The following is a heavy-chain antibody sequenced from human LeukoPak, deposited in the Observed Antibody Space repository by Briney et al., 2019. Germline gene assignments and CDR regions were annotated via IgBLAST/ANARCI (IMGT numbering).Heavy chain of an antibody. J-gene: IGHJ5*02. CDR2: ISAYNGST. CDR3: ARERCVAGSCYSSMDWFDP. Sequence: ASVKVSFKASGYTFTSYGISWVRQAPGQGLEWMGWISAYNGSTNYAQKFQGRVTMTTDTSTRTAYMELRSLRSDDTAVYYCARERCVAGSCYSSMDWFDPWGQGTLVTVSS. V-gene: IGHV1-18*01. CDR1: GYTFTSYG. D-gene: IGHD2-15*01.